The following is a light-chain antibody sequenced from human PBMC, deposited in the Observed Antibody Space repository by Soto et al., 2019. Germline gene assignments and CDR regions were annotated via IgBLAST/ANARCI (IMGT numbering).Light chain of an antibody. V-gene: IGKV1-39*01. CDR1: QSISSY. CDR3: QLRYRTPYS. CDR2: AAY. J-gene: IGKJ2*03. Sequence: DIQMTQSPSSLSASVGDRVTITCRASQSISSYLHWYQQNPGKAPKLLIYAAYSLQSGVPSRFSGRGSGTDFTLTISSLQPEDFATYCCQLRYRTPYSVGQGRQLEIK.